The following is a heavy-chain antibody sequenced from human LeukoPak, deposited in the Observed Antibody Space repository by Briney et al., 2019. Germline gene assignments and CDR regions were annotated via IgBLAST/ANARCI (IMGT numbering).Heavy chain of an antibody. V-gene: IGHV4-59*01. CDR2: IYHTGNT. CDR3: ARDSGSSPTFDY. D-gene: IGHD1-26*01. CDR1: GGSISNSF. J-gene: IGHJ4*02. Sequence: SETLSLTCTVSGGSISNSFWSWIRQPPGKGLEWIAYIYHTGNTKYNPSLKSRVTISVDTSKNQFSLRLSSVTAADTAVYYCARDSGSSPTFDYWGQGTLVTVSS.